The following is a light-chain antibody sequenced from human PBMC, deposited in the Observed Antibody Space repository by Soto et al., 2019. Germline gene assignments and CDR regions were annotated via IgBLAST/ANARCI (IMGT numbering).Light chain of an antibody. CDR2: GAS. CDR1: QSIRSN. J-gene: IGKJ1*01. Sequence: EIVMTQSPDTLSVSPGEGATLSCRVSQSIRSNLAWYQQRPGQAPRLLMFGASTRADGIPARFTGSGSGTEFTLTISSLQSEDFAVYYCQQYNNWPETFGQGTKVDI. V-gene: IGKV3-15*01. CDR3: QQYNNWPET.